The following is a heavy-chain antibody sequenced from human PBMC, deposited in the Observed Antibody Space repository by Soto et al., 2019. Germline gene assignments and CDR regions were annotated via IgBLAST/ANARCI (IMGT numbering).Heavy chain of an antibody. CDR3: ARVPFSPYYYDSSGYFFFDP. D-gene: IGHD3-22*01. Sequence: PGGSLRLSCAASGFTFSDYYMSWIRQAPGKGLEWVSYISSSSSYTNYADSVKGRFTISRDNAKNSLYLQMNSLRAEDTAVYYCARVPFSPYYYDSSGYFFFDPWGQGTLVTVS. V-gene: IGHV3-11*05. CDR2: ISSSSSYT. J-gene: IGHJ5*02. CDR1: GFTFSDYY.